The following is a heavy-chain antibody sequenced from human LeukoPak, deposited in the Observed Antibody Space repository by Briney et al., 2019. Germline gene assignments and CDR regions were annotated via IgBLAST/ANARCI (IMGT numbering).Heavy chain of an antibody. V-gene: IGHV3-30*18. CDR3: GKELKRWQQISEY. Sequence: PGGSLRLSCAASGFTFNNYGMHWIRQAPGKGLEWVTFISFDGNNEYYADSVKGRFTISRDNSKDTLYLQMNNLRAEDTAIYYCGKELKRWQQISEYWGQGTLVTVSS. D-gene: IGHD5-24*01. CDR1: GFTFNNYG. J-gene: IGHJ4*02. CDR2: ISFDGNNE.